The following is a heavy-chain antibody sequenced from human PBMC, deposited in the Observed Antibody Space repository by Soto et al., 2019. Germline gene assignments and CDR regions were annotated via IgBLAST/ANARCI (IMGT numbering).Heavy chain of an antibody. CDR3: ARDWFGELPPPYYGMDV. Sequence: QVQLVQSGAEVKKPGASVKVSCKASGYTFTSYGISWVRQAPGQGLEWMGWISAYNGNTNYAQKLQGRVTMTTDTSTSTAYMELRSLRSDDTAVYYCARDWFGELPPPYYGMDVWGQGTTVTVSS. CDR2: ISAYNGNT. V-gene: IGHV1-18*01. D-gene: IGHD3-10*01. J-gene: IGHJ6*02. CDR1: GYTFTSYG.